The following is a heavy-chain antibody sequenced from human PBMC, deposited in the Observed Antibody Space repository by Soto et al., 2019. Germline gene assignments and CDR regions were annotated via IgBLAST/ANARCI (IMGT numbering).Heavy chain of an antibody. V-gene: IGHV5-51*01. D-gene: IGHD5-18*01. J-gene: IGHJ6*02. CDR3: ARLGYSYALSYYYGMDV. Sequence: PGGFLETFWHGSWYRFTSYWIGWVRQMPGKGLEWMGIIYPGDSESRYSPSFQGQVTISADKSITTAHQQWSSLKTSDTAMYYGARLGYSYALSYYYGMDVWGQGTTVTVSS. CDR2: IYPGDSES. CDR1: WYRFTSYW.